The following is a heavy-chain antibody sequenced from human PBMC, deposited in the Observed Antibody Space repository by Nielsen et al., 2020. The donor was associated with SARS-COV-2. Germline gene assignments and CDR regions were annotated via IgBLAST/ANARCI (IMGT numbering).Heavy chain of an antibody. CDR2: IYHSGST. D-gene: IGHD3-22*01. V-gene: IGHV4-30-2*01. Sequence: SETLPLTCAVSGGSISSGGYSWSWIRQPPGKGLEWIGYIYHSGSTYYNPSLKSRVTISVDRSKNQFSLKLSSVTAADTAVYYCARVGYYDSSGYPDAFDIWGQGTMVTVSS. CDR3: ARVGYYDSSGYPDAFDI. CDR1: GGSISSGGYS. J-gene: IGHJ3*02.